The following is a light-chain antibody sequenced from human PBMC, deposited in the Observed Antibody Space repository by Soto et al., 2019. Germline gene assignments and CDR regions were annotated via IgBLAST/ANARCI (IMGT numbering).Light chain of an antibody. CDR2: GAS. CDR3: QQLNSYLPLT. CDR1: QSVDSN. V-gene: IGKV3D-15*01. J-gene: IGKJ4*01. Sequence: EIVMTQSPATLSVSPGDGATLSCRASQSVDSNLAWYQQKPGQTPRLLIYGASTRPTGIPARFSGSGSGTEFTLTISSLQPEDFATYYCQQLNSYLPLTFGGGTKVEIK.